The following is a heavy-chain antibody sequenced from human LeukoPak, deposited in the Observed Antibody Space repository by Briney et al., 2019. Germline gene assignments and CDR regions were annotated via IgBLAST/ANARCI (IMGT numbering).Heavy chain of an antibody. J-gene: IGHJ3*02. CDR2: ISYDGSSE. CDR3: ARDALGSVDAFDI. V-gene: IGHV3-30*04. CDR1: GFTFTRYA. D-gene: IGHD3-10*01. Sequence: GGSLRLSCAASGFTFTRYAMHWVRQAPGKGLEWVALISYDGSSEYYADSVKGRFTISRDNSKNTLYVQMNSLRPEDTAVYYCARDALGSVDAFDIWGQGTMVTVSS.